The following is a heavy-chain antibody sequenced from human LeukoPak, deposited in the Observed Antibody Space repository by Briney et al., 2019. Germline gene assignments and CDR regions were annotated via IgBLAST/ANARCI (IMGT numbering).Heavy chain of an antibody. CDR1: GGSISSYY. J-gene: IGHJ6*03. Sequence: PSETLSLTCTVSGGSISSYYWSWIRQPPGKGLEWIGYIYYSGSTNYNPSLKSRVTISVDTSKNQFSLKLSSVTAADTAVYYCARAPFLWFGESVPVGYYYYMDVWGKGTTVTVSS. CDR2: IYYSGST. CDR3: ARAPFLWFGESVPVGYYYYMDV. D-gene: IGHD3-10*01. V-gene: IGHV4-59*01.